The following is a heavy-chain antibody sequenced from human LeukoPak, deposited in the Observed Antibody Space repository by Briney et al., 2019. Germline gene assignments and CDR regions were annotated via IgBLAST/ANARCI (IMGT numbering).Heavy chain of an antibody. D-gene: IGHD6-13*01. V-gene: IGHV4-38-2*02. CDR1: GYSISSGYY. CDR2: IYHSGTI. Sequence: SETLSLTCTVSGYSISSGYYWGWIRQPPGKGLEWLASIYHSGTIYYNPSLKSRVTISVDTSKNQFSLKPTSVTAADTAVYYCARGLGRQQLVSPFDHWGQGTLVTVSS. J-gene: IGHJ4*02. CDR3: ARGLGRQQLVSPFDH.